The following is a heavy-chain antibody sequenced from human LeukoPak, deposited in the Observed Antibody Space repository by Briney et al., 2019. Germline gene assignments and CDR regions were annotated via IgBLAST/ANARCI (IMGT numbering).Heavy chain of an antibody. Sequence: GGSLRLSCAASGFTFSNHWMSWVRQAPGKGLEWVANINRDGSEKYYVDSVKGRFTISRDNAKNSLYLQMNSLRAEDTAVYYCASRYCTGGVCYTGYFQHWGQGTLVTVSS. J-gene: IGHJ1*01. CDR1: GFTFSNHW. D-gene: IGHD2-8*02. V-gene: IGHV3-7*03. CDR3: ASRYCTGGVCYTGYFQH. CDR2: INRDGSEK.